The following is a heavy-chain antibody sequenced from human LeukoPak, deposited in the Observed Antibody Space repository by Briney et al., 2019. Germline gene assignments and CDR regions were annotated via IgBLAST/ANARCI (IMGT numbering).Heavy chain of an antibody. D-gene: IGHD5-24*01. CDR2: INPSGGST. Sequence: ASVKVSCKASGYTFTSYNMHWVRQAPGQGLEWMGIINPSGGSTSYAQKFQGRVTMTRDTSTSTVYMELSRLRSEDTAVYYCARTRDDYTHADYWGQGTLVTVSS. J-gene: IGHJ4*02. CDR1: GYTFTSYN. V-gene: IGHV1-46*01. CDR3: ARTRDDYTHADY.